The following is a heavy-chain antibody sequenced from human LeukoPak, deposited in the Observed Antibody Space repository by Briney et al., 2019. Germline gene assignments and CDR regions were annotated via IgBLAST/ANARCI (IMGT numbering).Heavy chain of an antibody. CDR3: ARDESSDY. CDR2: ISSSSSYI. CDR1: GFTFSSYN. V-gene: IGHV3-21*01. Sequence: PGGSLRLSCAVSGFTFSSYNMNWVRQAPGKGLEWVSSISSSSSYIYYADSVKGRSTISRDNAKNSLYLQMNSLRAEDTAVYYCARDESSDYWGQGTLVTVSS. J-gene: IGHJ4*02.